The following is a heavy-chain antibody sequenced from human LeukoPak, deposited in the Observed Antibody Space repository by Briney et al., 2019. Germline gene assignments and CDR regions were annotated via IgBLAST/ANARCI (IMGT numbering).Heavy chain of an antibody. CDR1: GGSISSSNW. V-gene: IGHV4-4*02. D-gene: IGHD2/OR15-2a*01. CDR3: ARVLSLTYYYGMDV. J-gene: IGHJ6*01. Sequence: SETLSLTCVVSGGSISSSNWWSWVRQPPGKGLEWIGEVSHTGSTSYNPSLKSRVTISVDNSKNQFSLKLTSVTAADTAVYYCARVLSLTYYYGMDVWGQGTTVTVSS. CDR2: VSHTGST.